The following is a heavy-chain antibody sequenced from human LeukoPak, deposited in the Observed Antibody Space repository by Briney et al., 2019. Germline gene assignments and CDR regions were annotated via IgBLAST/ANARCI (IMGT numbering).Heavy chain of an antibody. V-gene: IGHV6-1*01. D-gene: IGHD3-9*01. J-gene: IGHJ6*03. CDR3: ARGYYDILTGYSFLGPRPNYYYYYMDV. CDR1: GDSVSSNSAA. CDR2: TYYRSKWYN. Sequence: SQTLPLTCAISGDSVSSNSAAWNWIRQSPSRGLEWLGRTYYRSKWYNDYAVSVKSRITINPDTSKNQFSLQLNSVTPEDTAVYYCARGYYDILTGYSFLGPRPNYYYYYMDVWGKGTTVTVSS.